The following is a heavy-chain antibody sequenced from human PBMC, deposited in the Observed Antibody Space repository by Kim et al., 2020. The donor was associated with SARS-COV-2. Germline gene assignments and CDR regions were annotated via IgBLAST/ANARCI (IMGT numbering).Heavy chain of an antibody. J-gene: IGHJ5*02. CDR2: IFHSGST. CDR1: GDSISSNRW. CDR3: AGLPGS. Sequence: SETLSLTCVVSGDSISSNRWWSWVRQSPGKGLEWIGEIFHSGSTTYNPSFKSQVTMSVDKSKNQFSLILTSVTAADTAVYYCAGLPGSWGQGTLGTGSS. V-gene: IGHV4-4*02.